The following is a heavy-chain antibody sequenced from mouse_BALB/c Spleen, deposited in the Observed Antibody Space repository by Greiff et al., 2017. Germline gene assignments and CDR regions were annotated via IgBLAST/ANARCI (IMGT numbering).Heavy chain of an antibody. Sequence: VHLQQSGAELVRPGASVKLSCTASGFNIKDYYMHWVKQRPEQGLEWIGWIDPENGDTEYAPKFQGKATMTADTSSNTAYLHLSSLTSEDTAVYYRNSDRTETSFDYWGQGTTLTVSA. D-gene: IGHD4-1*01. CDR3: NSDRTETSFDY. J-gene: IGHJ2*01. CDR2: IDPENGDT. CDR1: GFNIKDYY. V-gene: IGHV14-4*02.